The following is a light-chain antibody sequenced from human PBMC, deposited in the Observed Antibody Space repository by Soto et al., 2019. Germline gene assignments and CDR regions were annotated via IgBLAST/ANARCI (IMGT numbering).Light chain of an antibody. Sequence: DIVMTQSPDSLAVSLGERATINCKSSQSVLYISNNKNYLAWYQQRPGQPPKLLIYWASTRESGVPDRFNGSGSGTDFTLTSSSLHAEDVAVYYCQQCYNTPYTFGQGTKLEIK. J-gene: IGKJ2*01. CDR2: WAS. V-gene: IGKV4-1*01. CDR3: QQCYNTPYT. CDR1: QSVLYISNNKNY.